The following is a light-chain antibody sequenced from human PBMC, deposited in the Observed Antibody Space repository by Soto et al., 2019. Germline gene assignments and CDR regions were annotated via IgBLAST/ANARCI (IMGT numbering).Light chain of an antibody. CDR1: NSDVGAFEY. CDR2: EVS. V-gene: IGLV2-14*01. Sequence: QSAMTQPASVSVSPGQSITISCTGTNSDVGAFEYVSWYQQHPGKAPKILIYEVSNRPSGVSNRFSGSKSGNTASLTISGLQAEDEADYYCSSYTGSTTVVFGGGTKLTVL. J-gene: IGLJ2*01. CDR3: SSYTGSTTVV.